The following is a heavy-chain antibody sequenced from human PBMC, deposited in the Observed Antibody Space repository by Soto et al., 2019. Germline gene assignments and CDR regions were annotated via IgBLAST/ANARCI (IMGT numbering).Heavy chain of an antibody. CDR1: GFIFSDYY. V-gene: IGHV3-11*01. J-gene: IGHJ3*02. CDR2: ISSSGSTI. D-gene: IGHD2-15*01. Sequence: GGSLRLSCAASGFIFSDYYMSWIRQAPGKGLEWVSYISSSGSTIYYADSVKGRFTISRDNAKNSLYLQMNSLRAEDTAVYYCARDDKAVVVAATTDAFDIWGQGTMVTVSS. CDR3: ARDDKAVVVAATTDAFDI.